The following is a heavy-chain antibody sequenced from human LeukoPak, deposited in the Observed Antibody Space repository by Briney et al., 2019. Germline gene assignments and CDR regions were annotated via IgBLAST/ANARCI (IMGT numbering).Heavy chain of an antibody. CDR1: GYTFTGYY. D-gene: IGHD6-13*01. Sequence: ASVKVSCKASGYTFTGYYMHWVRQAPGQGLEWMGWINPNSGGTNYAQKFQGRVTMTRDTSISTAYMELSRLRSDDTAVYYCAREIDSSRIKLYAFDIWGQGTMVTVSS. J-gene: IGHJ3*02. CDR3: AREIDSSRIKLYAFDI. CDR2: INPNSGGT. V-gene: IGHV1-2*02.